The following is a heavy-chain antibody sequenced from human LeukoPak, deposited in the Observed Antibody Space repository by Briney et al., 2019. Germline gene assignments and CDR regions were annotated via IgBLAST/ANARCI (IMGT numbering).Heavy chain of an antibody. CDR1: GYTFTSYG. CDR3: ARGYDFWSGYYLFDY. CDR2: ISAYNGNT. D-gene: IGHD3-3*01. V-gene: IGHV1-18*01. Sequence: GASVKVSCKASGYTFTSYGISWVRQAPGQGLEWMGWISAYNGNTNYAQKLQGRVTMTTDTSTSTAYMELRSLRSDDTAVYYCARGYDFWSGYYLFDYWGQGTLVTVSS. J-gene: IGHJ4*02.